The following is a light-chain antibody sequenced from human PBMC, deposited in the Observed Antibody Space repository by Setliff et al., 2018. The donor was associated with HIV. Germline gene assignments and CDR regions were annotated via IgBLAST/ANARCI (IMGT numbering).Light chain of an antibody. CDR2: DVN. J-gene: IGLJ1*01. Sequence: QSALTQPASVSGSPGQSITVSCTGTSGDIGGYNYVSWYQHHPDKAPKLMIYDVNNRPSGVSNRFSGSKSGNTASLTISGLQAEDEADYYCSSYTASSTLYVFGTGTKVTVL. CDR3: SSYTASSTLYV. V-gene: IGLV2-14*03. CDR1: SGDIGGYNY.